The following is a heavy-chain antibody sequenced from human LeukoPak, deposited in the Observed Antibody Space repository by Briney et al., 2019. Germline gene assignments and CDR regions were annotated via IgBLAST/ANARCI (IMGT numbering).Heavy chain of an antibody. J-gene: IGHJ6*02. CDR3: AETMTTYYYYYGWTS. Sequence: ASVKVSCKASGYTFTGYYMHWVRQAPGQGLEWMGWINPNSGGTNYAQKFQGRVTMTRDTSISTAYMELSRLRSDDTAVYYCAETMTTYYYYYGWTSGAKGPRSPSP. D-gene: IGHD1-1*01. CDR2: INPNSGGT. CDR1: GYTFTGYY. V-gene: IGHV1-2*02.